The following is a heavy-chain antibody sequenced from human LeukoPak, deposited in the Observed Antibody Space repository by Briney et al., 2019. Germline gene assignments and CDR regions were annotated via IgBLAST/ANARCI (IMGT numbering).Heavy chain of an antibody. Sequence: GGSLRLSCVASGFTFSSYSMNWVRQAPGKGLEWVSSISSSSSYIYYADSVKGRFTISRDNAKNSLYLQMNSLRAEDTAVYYCARDHCSSTSCYTGPNWFDPWGQGTLVTVSS. J-gene: IGHJ5*02. D-gene: IGHD2-2*02. V-gene: IGHV3-21*01. CDR1: GFTFSSYS. CDR2: ISSSSSYI. CDR3: ARDHCSSTSCYTGPNWFDP.